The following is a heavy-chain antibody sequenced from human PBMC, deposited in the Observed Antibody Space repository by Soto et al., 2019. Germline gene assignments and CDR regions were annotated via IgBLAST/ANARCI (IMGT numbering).Heavy chain of an antibody. CDR2: ISAYNGNT. CDR3: ARSNRQGIAVAAPHYYYYYGMDV. D-gene: IGHD6-19*01. J-gene: IGHJ6*02. CDR1: GYTFTSYG. V-gene: IGHV1-18*01. Sequence: ASVKVSCKASGYTFTSYGISWVRQAPGQGLEWMGWISAYNGNTNYAQKLQGRVTMTTDTSTSTAYMELRSLRSDDTAVYYCARSNRQGIAVAAPHYYYYYGMDVWGQGTTVTVSS.